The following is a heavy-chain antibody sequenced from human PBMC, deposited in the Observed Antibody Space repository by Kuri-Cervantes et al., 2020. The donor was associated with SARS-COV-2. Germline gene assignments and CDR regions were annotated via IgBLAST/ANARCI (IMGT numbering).Heavy chain of an antibody. CDR2: ISSSSSYI. CDR1: GFTFSNAW. CDR3: ASIFGVVTEIDAFDI. Sequence: GGSLRLSCAASGFTFSNAWMNWVRQAPGKGLEWVSSISSSSSYIYYADSVKGRFTISRDNAKNSLYLQMNSLRAEDTAVYYCASIFGVVTEIDAFDIWGQGTMVTVSS. J-gene: IGHJ3*02. V-gene: IGHV3-21*01. D-gene: IGHD3-3*02.